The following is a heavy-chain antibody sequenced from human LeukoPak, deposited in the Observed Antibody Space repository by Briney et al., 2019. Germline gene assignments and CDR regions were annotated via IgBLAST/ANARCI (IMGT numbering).Heavy chain of an antibody. CDR1: GGSISIYY. CDR3: ARQSTVPPVYSYYGMDV. D-gene: IGHD1-14*01. V-gene: IGHV4-59*08. CDR2: ISYSGVT. Sequence: SETLSLTCTVSGGSISIYYWSWIRLSPGKGLEWIGYISYSGVTTYNPSLKSRVAISLDTSKNQFSLKLSSVTAADTAVYFCARQSTVPPVYSYYGMDVWGQGTAVTVSS. J-gene: IGHJ6*02.